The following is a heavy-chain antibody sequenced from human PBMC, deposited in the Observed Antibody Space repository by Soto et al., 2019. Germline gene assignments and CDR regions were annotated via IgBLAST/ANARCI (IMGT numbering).Heavy chain of an antibody. CDR1: GFTFSSYG. CDR3: ARDRDTAMVMTYYYGMDV. J-gene: IGHJ6*02. D-gene: IGHD5-18*01. CDR2: IWYDGSNK. V-gene: IGHV3-33*01. Sequence: GGSLRLSCAASGFTFSSYGMHWVRQAPGKGLEWVAVIWYDGSNKYYADSVKGRFTISRDNSKNTLYLQMNSLRAEDTAVYYCARDRDTAMVMTYYYGMDVWGQGTTVTVSS.